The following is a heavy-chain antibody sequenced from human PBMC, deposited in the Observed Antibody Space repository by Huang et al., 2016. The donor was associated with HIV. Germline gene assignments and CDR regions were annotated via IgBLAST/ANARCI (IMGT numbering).Heavy chain of an antibody. CDR2: VSTYNDHT. J-gene: IGHJ5*02. V-gene: IGHV1-18*01. D-gene: IGHD3-10*01. Sequence: QVQLVQSGPEMKKPGASVNVSCKASGYTFFTYSISWVRQAPGQGLEWMGWVSTYNDHTNYAQKFQGRLTVTTDVSTSSAYMELKNLRSDDTAVYYCARFRGPQVTLNWLDPWGQGTLVTVSS. CDR3: ARFRGPQVTLNWLDP. CDR1: GYTFFTYS.